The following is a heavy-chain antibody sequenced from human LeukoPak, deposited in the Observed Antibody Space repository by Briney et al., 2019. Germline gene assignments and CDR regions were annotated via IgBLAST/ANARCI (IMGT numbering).Heavy chain of an antibody. CDR3: ARDEQQLVPRGMDV. CDR2: IYTSGST. J-gene: IGHJ6*02. Sequence: SETLSLTCTVSGGSISSYYWSWIRQPAGKGLEWIGRIYTSGSTNYDPSLKSRVTMSVDTSKNQFSLKLSSVTAADTAVYYCARDEQQLVPRGMDVWGQGTTVTVSS. D-gene: IGHD6-13*01. CDR1: GGSISSYY. V-gene: IGHV4-4*07.